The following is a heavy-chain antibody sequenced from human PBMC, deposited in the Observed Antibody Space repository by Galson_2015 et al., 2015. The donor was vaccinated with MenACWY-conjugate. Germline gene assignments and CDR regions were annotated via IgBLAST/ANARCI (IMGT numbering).Heavy chain of an antibody. V-gene: IGHV3-20*04. CDR3: ARDRATVTNYYYYGMDV. CDR2: INRNGIST. D-gene: IGHD4-17*01. CDR1: GFTFDDYG. Sequence: SLRLSCAASGFTFDDYGMSWVRQAPGKGLEWVSVINRNGISTDYADSVKGRFTISRDNAKNSLYLQMNSLRVEDTAFYYCARDRATVTNYYYYGMDVWGQGTTVTVSS. J-gene: IGHJ6*02.